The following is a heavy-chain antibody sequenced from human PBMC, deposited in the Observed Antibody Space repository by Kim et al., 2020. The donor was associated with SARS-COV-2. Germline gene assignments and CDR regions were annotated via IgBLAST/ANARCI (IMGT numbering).Heavy chain of an antibody. J-gene: IGHJ5*02. D-gene: IGHD1-1*01. CDR3: ALGHGWNPS. CDR1: GVSISGYS. CDR2: ISSSGGI. Sequence: SETLSLTCSVSGVSISGYSWTWIRQPPGKGLEWIGYISSSGGINYNTSLRSRVSISVDTSKNQFSLRLSSVTAADTAVYHCALGHGWNPSWGQGTLVTVS. V-gene: IGHV4-59*01.